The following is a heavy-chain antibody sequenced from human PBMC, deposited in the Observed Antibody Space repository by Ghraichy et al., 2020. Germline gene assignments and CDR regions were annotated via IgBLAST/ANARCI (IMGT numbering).Heavy chain of an antibody. Sequence: SQTLSLTCTVSGGSISSYYWSWIRQPPGKGLEWIGYIYYSGSTNYNPSLKSRVTISVDTSKNQFSLKLSSVTAADTAVYYCARAVTEYYFDYWGQGTLVTVSS. CDR1: GGSISSYY. CDR3: ARAVTEYYFDY. CDR2: IYYSGST. V-gene: IGHV4-59*01. J-gene: IGHJ4*02. D-gene: IGHD1-14*01.